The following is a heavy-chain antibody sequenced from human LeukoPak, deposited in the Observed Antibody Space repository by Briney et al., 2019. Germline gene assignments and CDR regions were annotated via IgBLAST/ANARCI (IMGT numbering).Heavy chain of an antibody. Sequence: SQTLSLTYTVSGYSISRGYYWGRIRQPPGKGLERIGSIYHIGSTYHNPSLQSRLTISVATSKNQFPMKPSSVTAADTAVYYCARDRRAARPDPYPNWFDPWGQGTLVTVSS. D-gene: IGHD6-6*01. V-gene: IGHV4-38-2*02. J-gene: IGHJ5*02. CDR2: IYHIGST. CDR3: ARDRRAARPDPYPNWFDP. CDR1: GYSISRGYY.